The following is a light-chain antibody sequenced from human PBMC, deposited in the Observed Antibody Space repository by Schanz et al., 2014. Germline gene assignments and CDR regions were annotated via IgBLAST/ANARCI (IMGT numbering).Light chain of an antibody. Sequence: DIQMTQSPSSLSASVGDRVTITCRASQSISTYLNWYQQKPGKAPKVLMYDASSLESGVPSRFSGSGSGTDFTLTISSLQPEDFAVYYCQQYFNWPRTFGQGTRVDMK. CDR2: DAS. CDR3: QQYFNWPRT. V-gene: IGKV1-39*01. CDR1: QSISTY. J-gene: IGKJ1*01.